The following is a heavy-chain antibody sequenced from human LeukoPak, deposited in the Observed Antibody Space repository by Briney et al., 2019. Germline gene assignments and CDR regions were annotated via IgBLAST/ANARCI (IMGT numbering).Heavy chain of an antibody. CDR3: ARGAASATGDWFDR. CDR2: IYYSGST. CDR1: GGSISSYY. D-gene: IGHD6-13*01. V-gene: IGHV4-59*01. J-gene: IGHJ5*02. Sequence: PSETLSLTCTVSGGSISSYYWSWIRQPPGKGLEWVGYIYYSGSTNYNHYLKSRVTISVDTSKNKFSLWLSPVTAADTAVYYCARGAASATGDWFDRWGQGTLVTVSS.